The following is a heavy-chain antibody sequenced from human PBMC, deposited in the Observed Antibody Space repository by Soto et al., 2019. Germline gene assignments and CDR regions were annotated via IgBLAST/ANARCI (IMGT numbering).Heavy chain of an antibody. D-gene: IGHD2-2*02. Sequence: QVQLVESGGGVVQPGRSLRLSCAASGFTFSSYGMHWVRQAPGKGLEWVAVISYDGSNKYYADSVKGRFTISRDNSKNTLYLQMNSLRAEDTAVYYCAKDQNYCSSTSCYTNWFDPWGQGTLVTVSS. J-gene: IGHJ5*02. CDR1: GFTFSSYG. CDR2: ISYDGSNK. CDR3: AKDQNYCSSTSCYTNWFDP. V-gene: IGHV3-30*18.